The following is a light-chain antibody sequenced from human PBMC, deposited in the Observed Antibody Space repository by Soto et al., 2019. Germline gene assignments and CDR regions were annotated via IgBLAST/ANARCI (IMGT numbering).Light chain of an antibody. Sequence: EIVMTQSPATLSVSPGERATLSCKASQSVGTYLAGYQQKPGQAPRLLIYGASTRATGVPARFSGGGSGTEFTLTISSLQSEDFSIYHCQQYDNLPPWTFGQGTKVEIK. J-gene: IGKJ1*01. CDR2: GAS. V-gene: IGKV3-15*01. CDR1: QSVGTY. CDR3: QQYDNLPPWT.